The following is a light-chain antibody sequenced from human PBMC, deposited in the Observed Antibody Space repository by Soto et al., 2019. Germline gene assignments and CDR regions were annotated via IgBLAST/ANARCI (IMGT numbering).Light chain of an antibody. V-gene: IGKV1-39*01. CDR2: AAS. CDR1: QPISIY. Sequence: DIKMTQSPSSLSASVGDRVTMTCRASQPISIYLNWYQQKPGRAPKILIYAASRLRSGVPSRFSADGAGTDFTLTISSLQPEDFATYYCLQSPSTPPFTFGPGTKVDLK. CDR3: LQSPSTPPFT. J-gene: IGKJ3*01.